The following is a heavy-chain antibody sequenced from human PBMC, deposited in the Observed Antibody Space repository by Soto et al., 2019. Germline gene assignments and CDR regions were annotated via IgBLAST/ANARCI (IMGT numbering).Heavy chain of an antibody. V-gene: IGHV1-24*01. CDR3: ATRMIVVVIPGFDY. J-gene: IGHJ4*02. D-gene: IGHD3-22*01. Sequence: ASVKVSCKVSGYTLTELSMHWVRQAPGKGLEWMGGFDPEDGETIYAQKFQGRVTMTEDTSTDTAYMELSSLRSEDTAVYYCATRMIVVVIPGFDYWGQGTXVTVSS. CDR1: GYTLTELS. CDR2: FDPEDGET.